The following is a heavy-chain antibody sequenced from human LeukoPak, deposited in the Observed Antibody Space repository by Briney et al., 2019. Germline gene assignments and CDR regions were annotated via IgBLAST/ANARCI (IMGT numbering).Heavy chain of an antibody. Sequence: PGGSLRLSCAASGFTVSSNYMSWVRQAPGKGLEWVSVIYSGGSTYYADSVKGRFTISRDNSKNTLYLQMNSLRAEDTAVYYCATPTPGGYIVGAIGAFDYWGQGTLVTVSP. J-gene: IGHJ4*02. V-gene: IGHV3-66*02. CDR1: GFTVSSNY. CDR2: IYSGGST. D-gene: IGHD1-26*01. CDR3: ATPTPGGYIVGAIGAFDY.